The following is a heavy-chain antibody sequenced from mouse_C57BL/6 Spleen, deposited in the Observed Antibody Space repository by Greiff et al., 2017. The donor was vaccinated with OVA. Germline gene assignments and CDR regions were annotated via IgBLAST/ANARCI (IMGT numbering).Heavy chain of an antibody. Sequence: EVMLVESGPGMVKPSQSLSLTCTVTGYSITSGYDWHWIRHFPGNKLEWMGYISYSGSTNYNPSLKSRISITQDTSKNQFFLKLNSVTTEDTATYYRAREGGGSFDYWGQGTTLTVSS. CDR2: ISYSGST. V-gene: IGHV3-1*01. J-gene: IGHJ2*01. CDR3: AREGGGSFDY. CDR1: GYSITSGYD.